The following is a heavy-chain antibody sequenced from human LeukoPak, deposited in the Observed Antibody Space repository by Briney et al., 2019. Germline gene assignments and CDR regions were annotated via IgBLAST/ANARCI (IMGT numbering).Heavy chain of an antibody. CDR1: GFTFSSYS. V-gene: IGHV3-23*01. CDR3: AKDGSGVAAADYYFNY. CDR2: ISGSGGST. D-gene: IGHD2-15*01. Sequence: GGSLRLSCAASGFTFSSYSMSWVRQAPGKGLEWVSAISGSGGSTFYADSVKGRFTISRDNSKNPLYMQMNSLRAEDTAVYYCAKDGSGVAAADYYFNYWGQGTLVTVSS. J-gene: IGHJ4*02.